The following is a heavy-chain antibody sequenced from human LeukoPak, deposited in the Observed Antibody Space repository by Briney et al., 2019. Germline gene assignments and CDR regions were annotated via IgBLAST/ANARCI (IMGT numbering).Heavy chain of an antibody. CDR2: IRSKAYGGTT. D-gene: IGHD2-2*01. CDR3: VASDHRYCSSTSCRFDY. Sequence: GGSLRLSCTASGFTFGDYAMSWVRQAPGKGLEWVGFIRSKAYGGTTEYAASVQGRLTISRDDSTSIAYLQMTSLKTEDTAVYYCVASDHRYCSSTSCRFDYWGQGTLVTISS. CDR1: GFTFGDYA. J-gene: IGHJ4*02. V-gene: IGHV3-49*04.